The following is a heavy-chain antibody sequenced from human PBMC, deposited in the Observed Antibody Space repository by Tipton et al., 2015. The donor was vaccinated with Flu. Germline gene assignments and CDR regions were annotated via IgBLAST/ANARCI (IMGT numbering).Heavy chain of an antibody. D-gene: IGHD3-3*01. J-gene: IGHJ3*02. CDR1: GYTFTTYG. V-gene: IGHV1-18*04. Sequence: QLVQSGAEVKKPGASVKVSCKASGYTFTTYGVSWVRQAPGQGLDWMGWISGYNGDTNYAQKVQGRLTMTTDPSTSTAYMELRSLRSDDTAVYYCARGPLRFLVWPHPNGFDIWGQGTMVTVSS. CDR3: ARGPLRFLVWPHPNGFDI. CDR2: ISGYNGDT.